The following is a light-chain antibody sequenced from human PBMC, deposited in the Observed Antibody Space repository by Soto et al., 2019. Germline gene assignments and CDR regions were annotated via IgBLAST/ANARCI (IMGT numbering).Light chain of an antibody. V-gene: IGLV2-14*01. CDR3: SSYTTSRSYF. J-gene: IGLJ1*01. Sequence: QSALTQPASVSGSPGQSITISCTGTSSDIGAYNFVSWYQQHPGEAPKLMIYDVSDRPSGVSNRFSGSKSGNTASLTISGLQAEDEADYYCSSYTTSRSYFFGTGTKVTVL. CDR1: SSDIGAYNF. CDR2: DVS.